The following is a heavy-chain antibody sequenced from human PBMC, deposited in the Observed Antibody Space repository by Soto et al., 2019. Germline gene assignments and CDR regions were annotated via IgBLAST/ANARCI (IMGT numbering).Heavy chain of an antibody. V-gene: IGHV3-74*01. J-gene: IGHJ3*01. CDR2: IDSDESYI. CDR1: GFTVSSNY. CDR3: ARDQLYYNDISGRPLNAFDV. D-gene: IGHD3-22*01. Sequence: GGSLRLSCAASGFTVSSNYMHLFRQAPGKGLVWLSRIDSDESYINYADSVKGRFTISRDNVKNTLYLQMNSLRAEDTAVYYCARDQLYYNDISGRPLNAFDVWGQGTMVTVSS.